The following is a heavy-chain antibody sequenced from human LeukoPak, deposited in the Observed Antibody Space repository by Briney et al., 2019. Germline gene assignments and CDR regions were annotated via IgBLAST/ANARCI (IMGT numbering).Heavy chain of an antibody. D-gene: IGHD1-26*01. CDR2: ISAYNGDT. V-gene: IGHV1-18*01. Sequence: ASVKVSCKASGYTFIDYGITWVRQAPRQGLEWMGWISAYNGDTKYAQKVQGRVTMTAETSTTTTYMELRSLRSDDTAVYYCARDVFGSSGGDAFDIWGQGTMVTVSS. CDR1: GYTFIDYG. CDR3: ARDVFGSSGGDAFDI. J-gene: IGHJ3*02.